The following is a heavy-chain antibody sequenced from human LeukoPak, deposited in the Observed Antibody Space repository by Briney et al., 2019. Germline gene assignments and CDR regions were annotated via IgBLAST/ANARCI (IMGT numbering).Heavy chain of an antibody. J-gene: IGHJ6*03. CDR3: ARAVAGYYYYMDV. CDR1: GYTFTGYY. Sequence: GASVKVSCKASGYTFTGYYMHWVRQAPGQGLEGMGWINPNSGGTNYAQKFQGKVTMTRDTSISTAYMELSRLRSDDTAVYYCARAVAGYYYYMDVWGKGTTVTVSS. V-gene: IGHV1-2*02. CDR2: INPNSGGT. D-gene: IGHD6-19*01.